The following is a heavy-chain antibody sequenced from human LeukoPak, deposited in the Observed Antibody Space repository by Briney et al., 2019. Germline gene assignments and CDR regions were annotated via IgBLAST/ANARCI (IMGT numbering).Heavy chain of an antibody. Sequence: SETLSLTCTVSGGSISSYYWSWIRQPAGKGLEWIGRIYTSGSTNYNPSLKSRVTMSVDTSKNQFSLKLSSVTAADTAVYYCAREGFASPGYSSGWYAYWGQGTLVTVSS. CDR3: AREGFASPGYSSGWYAY. D-gene: IGHD6-19*01. V-gene: IGHV4-4*07. CDR2: IYTSGST. J-gene: IGHJ4*02. CDR1: GGSISSYY.